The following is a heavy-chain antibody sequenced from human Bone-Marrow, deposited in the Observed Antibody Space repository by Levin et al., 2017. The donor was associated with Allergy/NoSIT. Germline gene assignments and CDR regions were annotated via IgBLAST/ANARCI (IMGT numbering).Heavy chain of an antibody. CDR1: GYTFTGYY. CDR3: AEAVVSSSWAAGDWFDP. V-gene: IGHV1-2*06. CDR2: INPNSGGT. J-gene: IGHJ5*02. D-gene: IGHD6-13*01. Sequence: ASVKVSCKASGYTFTGYYMHWVRQAPGQGLEWMGRINPNSGGTNYAQKFQGRVTMTRDTSISTAYMELSRLRSDDTAVYYCAEAVVSSSWAAGDWFDPWGQGTLVTVSS.